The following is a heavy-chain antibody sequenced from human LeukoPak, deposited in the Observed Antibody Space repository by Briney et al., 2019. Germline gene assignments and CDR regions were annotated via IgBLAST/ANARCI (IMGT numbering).Heavy chain of an antibody. CDR3: ARSLPLMVHETRGEAWFDP. Sequence: SETLSLTCAVSGVSISSGDYSWSWIRQPPGKGLEWIGYIYHSGSTYYNPSLKSRVTISVDRSKNQFSLNLNSVTAADTAVYYCARSLPLMVHETRGEAWFDPWGQGTLVSVSS. CDR2: IYHSGST. CDR1: GVSISSGDYS. J-gene: IGHJ5*02. D-gene: IGHD2-8*01. V-gene: IGHV4-30-2*01.